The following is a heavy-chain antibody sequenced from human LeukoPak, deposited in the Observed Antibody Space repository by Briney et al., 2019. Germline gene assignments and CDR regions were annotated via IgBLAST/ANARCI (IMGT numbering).Heavy chain of an antibody. CDR3: AREAEGGNYYDSSGPIDY. V-gene: IGHV7-4-1*02. D-gene: IGHD3-22*01. J-gene: IGHJ4*02. Sequence: ASVKVSCKASGYTFTSYAMNWVRQAPGQGLEWMGWINTNTGNPTYAQGFTGRFVFSLDTSVSTAYLQISSLKAEDTAVYYCAREAEGGNYYDSSGPIDYWGQGTLVTVSS. CDR2: INTNTGNP. CDR1: GYTFTSYA.